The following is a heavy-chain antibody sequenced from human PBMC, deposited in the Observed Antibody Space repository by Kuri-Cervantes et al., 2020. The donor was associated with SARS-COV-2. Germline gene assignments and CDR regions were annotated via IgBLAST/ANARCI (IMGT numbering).Heavy chain of an antibody. CDR3: ARGTYTYYDFWRGPYFDY. CDR2: INHTGST. Sequence: LRLSCTVSGGSISSGSYYWSWIRQSPGKGLEWIGEINHTGSTKYNPSLKSRVTISVDASKNQFSLKLNSVTAADTAVYYCARGTYTYYDFWRGPYFDYWGQGNLVTVSS. D-gene: IGHD3/OR15-3a*01. V-gene: IGHV4-30-2*06. CDR1: GGSISSGSYY. J-gene: IGHJ4*02.